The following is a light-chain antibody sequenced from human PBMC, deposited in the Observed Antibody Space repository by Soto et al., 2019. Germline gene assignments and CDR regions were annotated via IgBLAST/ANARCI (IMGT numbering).Light chain of an antibody. Sequence: QSVLTQPPSVSAAPGQKVTISCSGGSSNIGKNYVSWYQQLPGGAPKLLIYDNNKRPSVISDRFSGSKSGTSATLGITGLQTGDEADFYCGTWDDSLRTWVFGGGTKLT. J-gene: IGLJ3*02. CDR2: DNN. CDR3: GTWDDSLRTWV. CDR1: SSNIGKNY. V-gene: IGLV1-51*01.